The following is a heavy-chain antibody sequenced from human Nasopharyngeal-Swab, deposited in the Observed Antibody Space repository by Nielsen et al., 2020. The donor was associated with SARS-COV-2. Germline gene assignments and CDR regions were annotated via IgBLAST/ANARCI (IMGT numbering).Heavy chain of an antibody. CDR2: IYYSGSA. J-gene: IGHJ3*02. V-gene: IGHV4-39*07. CDR3: ASGLAYYDILTGYQYDAFDI. Sequence: WIRQPPGKGLEWIGSIYYSGSAYYNPSLKSRVTISVDTSKNQFSLKLSSVTAADTAVYYCASGLAYYDILTGYQYDAFDIWGKGQWSPSPQ. D-gene: IGHD3-9*01.